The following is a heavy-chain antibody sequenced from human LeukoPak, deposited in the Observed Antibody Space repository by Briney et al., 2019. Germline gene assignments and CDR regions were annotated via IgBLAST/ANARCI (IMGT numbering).Heavy chain of an antibody. CDR1: GGSISSYY. J-gene: IGHJ4*02. CDR3: ARGRPNYDFSLSGYFDY. V-gene: IGHV4-4*07. Sequence: PSETLSLTCTVSGGSISSYYWSWIRQPAGKGLEWIGRIYTSGSTNYNPSLKSRVTISVDTSKNQFSLKLSSVTAADTAVYYCARGRPNYDFSLSGYFDYWGQGTLVTVSS. D-gene: IGHD3-3*01. CDR2: IYTSGST.